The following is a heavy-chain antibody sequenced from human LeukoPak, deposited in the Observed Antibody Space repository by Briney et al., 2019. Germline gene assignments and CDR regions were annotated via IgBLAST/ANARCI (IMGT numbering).Heavy chain of an antibody. D-gene: IGHD4-11*01. CDR1: GGSFSSSSYY. CDR3: ARMTTVIWIGYFDY. V-gene: IGHV4-39*01. CDR2: IYYSGST. J-gene: IGHJ4*02. Sequence: SETLSLTCTVSGGSFSSSSYYWGWLRQPPGTGLEWFGSIYYSGSTYYNPSLKSRVTISVGTSKNQFSLKLSSVTAADTAVYYCARMTTVIWIGYFDYWGQGTLVTVSS.